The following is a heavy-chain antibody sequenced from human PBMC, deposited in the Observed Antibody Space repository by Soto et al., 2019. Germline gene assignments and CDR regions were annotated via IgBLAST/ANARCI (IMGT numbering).Heavy chain of an antibody. CDR2: ISGSGGST. CDR1: VFTFSSYA. CDR3: ARAIGYYGMEV. J-gene: IGHJ6*01. V-gene: IGHV3-23*01. Sequence: PGGSLRLSCASSVFTFSSYAMSCVRHSPGKWLEWVSAISGSGGSTYYADSVKGRFTISRDNSKNTLYLQMNSLRAEDTAVYYCARAIGYYGMEVLGQGTTVIVSS. D-gene: IGHD3-22*01.